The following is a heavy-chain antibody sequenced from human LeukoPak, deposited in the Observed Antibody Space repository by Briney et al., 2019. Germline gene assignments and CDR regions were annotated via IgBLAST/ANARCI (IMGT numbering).Heavy chain of an antibody. Sequence: ASVKVSCKASGYTFTSSGISWVRQAPGQGLEWMGWISAYNGNTNYAQKLQGRVTMTTDTSTSTAYMELRSLRSDDTAVYYCARDRPGTIFGVVIQPQYYYYYGMDVWGQGTTVTVSS. CDR1: GYTFTSSG. J-gene: IGHJ6*02. V-gene: IGHV1-18*01. CDR2: ISAYNGNT. D-gene: IGHD3-3*01. CDR3: ARDRPGTIFGVVIQPQYYYYYGMDV.